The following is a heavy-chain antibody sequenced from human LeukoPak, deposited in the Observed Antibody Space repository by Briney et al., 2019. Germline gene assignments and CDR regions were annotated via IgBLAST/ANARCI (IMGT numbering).Heavy chain of an antibody. V-gene: IGHV1-18*04. D-gene: IGHD1-26*01. Sequence: GASVKVSCKASGYTFTGYYMHWVRQAPGQGLEWMGWISAYNGNTNYAQKLQGRVTMTTDTSTSTAYMELRSLRSDDTAVYYCARGRVSGSYYGDYWGQGTLVTVSS. CDR1: GYTFTGYY. J-gene: IGHJ4*02. CDR3: ARGRVSGSYYGDY. CDR2: ISAYNGNT.